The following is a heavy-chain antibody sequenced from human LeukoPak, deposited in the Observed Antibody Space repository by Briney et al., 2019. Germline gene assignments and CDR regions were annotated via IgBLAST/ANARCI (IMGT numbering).Heavy chain of an antibody. CDR3: AKGHSGYPVIDAFDI. CDR1: GFTFTIYA. V-gene: IGHV3-23*01. Sequence: GGSLRLSCAASGFTFTIYAMSWVRQAPGKGLEWVSGISGSGGSTYYADSVKGRFTISRDNSKNTLYLQMNSLRAEDTAVYYCAKGHSGYPVIDAFDIWGQGTMVTVSS. CDR2: ISGSGGST. J-gene: IGHJ3*02. D-gene: IGHD3-22*01.